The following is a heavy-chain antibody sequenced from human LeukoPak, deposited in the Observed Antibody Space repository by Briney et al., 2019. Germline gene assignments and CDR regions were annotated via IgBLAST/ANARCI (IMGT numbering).Heavy chain of an antibody. Sequence: ASVKVSCKASGYTFTGYYMHWVRQAPGQGLEWMGWINPNSGDTNYAQKFQGRVTMTRDTSISTAYMELSRLRSDDTAVYYCARDLEAAVAGYDYWGQGTLVTVSS. V-gene: IGHV1-2*02. CDR1: GYTFTGYY. J-gene: IGHJ4*02. CDR2: INPNSGDT. D-gene: IGHD6-19*01. CDR3: ARDLEAAVAGYDY.